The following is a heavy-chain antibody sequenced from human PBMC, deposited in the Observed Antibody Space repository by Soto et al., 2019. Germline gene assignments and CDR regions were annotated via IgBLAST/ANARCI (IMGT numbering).Heavy chain of an antibody. CDR2: ISAHNGHT. Sequence: GASVKVSCKASGYTFTSYGIRWVRQAPGQGLEWMGWISAHNGHTDYAQKFQGRVTMTTDTSTTTAYMELRSLRSDDTAVFYCARGHDMDVWGQGTTVTVYS. CDR1: GYTFTSYG. CDR3: ARGHDMDV. J-gene: IGHJ6*02. V-gene: IGHV1-18*01.